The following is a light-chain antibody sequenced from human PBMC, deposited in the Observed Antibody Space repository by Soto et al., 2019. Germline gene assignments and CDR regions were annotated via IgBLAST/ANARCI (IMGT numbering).Light chain of an antibody. CDR3: QQYNSYSELT. J-gene: IGKJ4*01. V-gene: IGKV1-5*03. Sequence: DIQMTQSPSTLSASVGDRVAITWRASQSISSWLAWYQQKPGKAPKLLIYKASSLESGVPSRFSGSGSGTEFTLTISSLQPDDFATYYCQQYNSYSELTFGGGTKVDIK. CDR1: QSISSW. CDR2: KAS.